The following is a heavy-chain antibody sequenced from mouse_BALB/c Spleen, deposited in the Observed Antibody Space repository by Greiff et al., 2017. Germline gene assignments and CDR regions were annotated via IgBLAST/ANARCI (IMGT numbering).Heavy chain of an antibody. CDR2: ISSGSSTI. CDR1: GFTFSSFG. CDR3: ARPELGRGFAY. D-gene: IGHD4-1*01. J-gene: IGHJ3*01. Sequence: EVMLVESGGGLVQPGGSRKLSCAASGFTFSSFGMHWVRQAPEKRLEWVAYISSGSSTIYYADTVKGRFTISRDNPKNTLFLQMTSLRSEDTAMYYCARPELGRGFAYWGQGTLVTVSA. V-gene: IGHV5-17*02.